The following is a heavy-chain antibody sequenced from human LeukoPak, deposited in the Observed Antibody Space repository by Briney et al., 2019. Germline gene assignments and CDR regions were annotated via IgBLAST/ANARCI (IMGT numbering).Heavy chain of an antibody. V-gene: IGHV1-2*02. D-gene: IGHD6-6*01. CDR2: INPNSGGT. CDR3: ARGVAPAARPIQH. J-gene: IGHJ1*01. CDR1: GYTFTGYY. Sequence: ASVKVSCKASGYTFTGYYMHWVRQAPGQGLEWMGWINPNSGGTNYAQKFQGRVTMTRDTSISTAYMELSRLRSDDTAVYYCARGVAPAARPIQHWGQGTLVTVSS.